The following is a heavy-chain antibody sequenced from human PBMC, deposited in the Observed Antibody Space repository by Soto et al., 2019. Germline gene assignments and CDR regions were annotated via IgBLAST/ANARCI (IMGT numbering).Heavy chain of an antibody. Sequence: QVQLVESGGRVVQPGRSLRLSCAASGFTFSTYGMHWVRQPPGKGLEWVAVISDDGSDKYYADSVKGRFTISRDNSKITLYLQMNSLRADDTAVYFCTNVPDSRGWYGLSWGQGALVTGSS. CDR3: TNVPDSRGWYGLS. J-gene: IGHJ4*02. D-gene: IGHD6-19*01. CDR2: ISDDGSDK. CDR1: GFTFSTYG. V-gene: IGHV3-30*18.